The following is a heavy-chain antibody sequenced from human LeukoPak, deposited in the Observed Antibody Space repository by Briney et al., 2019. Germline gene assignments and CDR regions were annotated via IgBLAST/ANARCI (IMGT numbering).Heavy chain of an antibody. CDR2: INHSGST. CDR3: ARIVGATTSRVGEFDY. D-gene: IGHD1-26*01. CDR1: GGSFSGYY. J-gene: IGHJ4*02. Sequence: SETLSLTCAVYGGSFSGYYWTWIRQPPGKGLEWIGEINHSGSTNYNPSLKSRVTMSVDTSKNQFSLNLSSVTAADTAVYYCARIVGATTSRVGEFDYWGQGTLVTVSS. V-gene: IGHV4-34*01.